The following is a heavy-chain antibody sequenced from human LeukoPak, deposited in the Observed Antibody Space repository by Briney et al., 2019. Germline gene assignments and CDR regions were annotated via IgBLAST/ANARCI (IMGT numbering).Heavy chain of an antibody. D-gene: IGHD6-19*01. V-gene: IGHV1-18*01. CDR2: ISGYNGNT. CDR3: ARVAPHRRLSSGWYYFDY. Sequence: ASVKVSCKASGYIFSNYGITWVRQAPGQGLEWMGWISGYNGNTKYAQKLQGRVTMTTDTSTSTAYMELRSLRPDDTAVYYCARVAPHRRLSSGWYYFDYWGQGTLVTASS. J-gene: IGHJ4*02. CDR1: GYIFSNYG.